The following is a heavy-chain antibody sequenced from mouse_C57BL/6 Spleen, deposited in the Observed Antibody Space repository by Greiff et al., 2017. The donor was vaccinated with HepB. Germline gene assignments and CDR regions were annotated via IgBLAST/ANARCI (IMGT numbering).Heavy chain of an antibody. Sequence: EVQLVESGPGLVKPSQSLSLTCSVTGYSITSGYYWNWIRQFPGNKLEWMGYISYDGSNNYNPSLKNRISITRDTSKNQFFLKLNSVTTEDTATYYCAHYYGYWYFDVWGTGTTVTVSS. CDR2: ISYDGSN. D-gene: IGHD1-1*01. CDR3: AHYYGYWYFDV. CDR1: GYSITSGYY. J-gene: IGHJ1*03. V-gene: IGHV3-6*01.